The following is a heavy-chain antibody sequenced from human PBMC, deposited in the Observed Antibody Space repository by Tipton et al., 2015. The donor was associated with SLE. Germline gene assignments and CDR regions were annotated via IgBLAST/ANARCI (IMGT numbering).Heavy chain of an antibody. D-gene: IGHD6-13*01. CDR1: GASISTYY. CDR2: VYENDFT. J-gene: IGHJ3*02. V-gene: IGHV4-59*01. Sequence: TLSLTCTVSGASISTYYWSWVRQPPGKGLEWIGYVYENDFTNYNPSLKSRVTISLDPSKSQFSLSLTSLTAADTAVYYCARVVYSFSDAFDIWGQGTMVSVSS. CDR3: ARVVYSFSDAFDI.